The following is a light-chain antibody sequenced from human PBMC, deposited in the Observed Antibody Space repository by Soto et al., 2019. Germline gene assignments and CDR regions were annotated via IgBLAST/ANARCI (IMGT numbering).Light chain of an antibody. J-gene: IGKJ1*01. CDR3: QQHESYPWT. CDR2: KAS. CDR1: QSISGS. Sequence: DIQMTQSPSTLSASVGDRVTITCRASQSISGSSAWYQQKPGKAPKFLIYKASRLHSGVPSRFSGSGSGTEFTLTISSLQPDDFAIYYCQQHESYPWTFGQGTKVEIK. V-gene: IGKV1-5*03.